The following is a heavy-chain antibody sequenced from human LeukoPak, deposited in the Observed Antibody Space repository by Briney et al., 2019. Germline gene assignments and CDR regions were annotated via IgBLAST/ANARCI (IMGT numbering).Heavy chain of an antibody. V-gene: IGHV3-11*01. CDR2: ISSSGSTI. CDR1: GFTFSDYY. D-gene: IGHD2-21*02. Sequence: GGSLRLSCAASGFTFSDYYMSWIRQAPGKGLEWVSYISSSGSTIYYADSVKGRFTISRDNAKNSLYLQMNSLRAEDAAVYYCARGGLAYCGGDCYSQAGYWGQGTLVTVSS. CDR3: ARGGLAYCGGDCYSQAGY. J-gene: IGHJ4*02.